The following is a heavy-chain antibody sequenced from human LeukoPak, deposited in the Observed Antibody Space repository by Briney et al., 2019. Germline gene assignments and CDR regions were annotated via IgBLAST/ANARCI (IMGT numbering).Heavy chain of an antibody. D-gene: IGHD2-15*01. CDR2: ISGGGGST. CDR3: AKRTPSVGFDY. Sequence: SLRLSCAASVVTLTVYTMSSVRQAPGKGLEWVSDISGGGGSTYYADSVKGRFTISRDNSKNTLYLQINSLRAEDTAVYYCAKRTPSVGFDYWGQGTLVTVSS. CDR1: VVTLTVYT. V-gene: IGHV3-23*01. J-gene: IGHJ4*02.